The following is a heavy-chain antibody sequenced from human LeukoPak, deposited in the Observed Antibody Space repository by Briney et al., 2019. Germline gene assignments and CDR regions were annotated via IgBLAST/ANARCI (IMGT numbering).Heavy chain of an antibody. CDR3: ARDKYFDSSTYYPRFDY. CDR2: IYCDGSKK. CDR1: GLTFSAFG. Sequence: GGSLRLSCAASGLTFSAFGMHWVRQAPGKGLEWLSIIYCDGSKKYYADSVKGRFTISRDNSKNTLYLHMHSLRAEDTAVYYCARDKYFDSSTYYPRFDYWGQGILVTVSS. D-gene: IGHD3-22*01. V-gene: IGHV3-33*01. J-gene: IGHJ4*02.